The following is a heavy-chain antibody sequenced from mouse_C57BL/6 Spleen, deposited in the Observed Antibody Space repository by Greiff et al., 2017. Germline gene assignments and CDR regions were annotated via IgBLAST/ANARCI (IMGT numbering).Heavy chain of an antibody. J-gene: IGHJ1*03. V-gene: IGHV5-17*01. D-gene: IGHD1-1*01. CDR2: ISSGSSTI. Sequence: DVMLVESGGGLVKPGGSLKLSCAASGFTFSDYGMHWVRQAPEKGLEWVAYISSGSSTIYYADTVKGRFTISRDNAKNTLFLQMTSLRSEDTAMYYCARNGSSYWYFDGWGTGTTVTVSS. CDR1: GFTFSDYG. CDR3: ARNGSSYWYFDG.